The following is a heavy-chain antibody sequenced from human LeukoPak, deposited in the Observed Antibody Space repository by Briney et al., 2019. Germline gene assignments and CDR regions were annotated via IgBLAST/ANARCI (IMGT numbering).Heavy chain of an antibody. V-gene: IGHV3-30-3*01. CDR3: ARDAEGSGWTYYYYYYGMDV. J-gene: IGHJ6*02. CDR2: ISYDGSNK. CDR1: GFTFSSYA. D-gene: IGHD6-19*01. Sequence: GGSLRLSCAASGFTFSSYAMHWVRQAPGKGLEWVAVISYDGSNKYYAGSVKGRFTISRDNSKNTLYLQMNSLRAEDTAVYYCARDAEGSGWTYYYYYYGMDVWSQGTTVTVSS.